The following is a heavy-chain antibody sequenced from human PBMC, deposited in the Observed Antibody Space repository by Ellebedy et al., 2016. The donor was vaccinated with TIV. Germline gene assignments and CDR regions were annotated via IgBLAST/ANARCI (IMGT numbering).Heavy chain of an antibody. CDR2: VNAGGIVI. V-gene: IGHV3-23*03. D-gene: IGHD3-10*01. CDR1: GFTFSSYA. Sequence: PGGSLRLSCTASGFTFSSYAMSWVRQAPGKGLEWVAGVNAGGIVIAYADSVKGRFIISRENSKNTLDLQMNSLRAEETAVYYCASSRYHYYVGNTIFVYWGQGTLVTVSS. CDR3: ASSRYHYYVGNTIFVY. J-gene: IGHJ4*02.